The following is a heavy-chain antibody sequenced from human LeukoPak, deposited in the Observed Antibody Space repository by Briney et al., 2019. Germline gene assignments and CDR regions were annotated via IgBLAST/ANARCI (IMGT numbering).Heavy chain of an antibody. CDR1: GFTFSSYW. CDR3: ARHRGSGWYYFDY. J-gene: IGHJ4*02. D-gene: IGHD6-19*01. V-gene: IGHV3-7*01. Sequence: GGSLRLSCAASGFTFSSYWMSWVRQAPGKGLEWVANINRDGSEKYYVDSVKGRFTISRDDAQNSLYLQMSSLTAEDTAVYYCARHRGSGWYYFDYWGQGTLVTVSS. CDR2: INRDGSEK.